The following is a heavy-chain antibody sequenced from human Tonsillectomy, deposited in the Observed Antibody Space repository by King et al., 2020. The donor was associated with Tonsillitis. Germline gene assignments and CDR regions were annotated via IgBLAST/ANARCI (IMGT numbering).Heavy chain of an antibody. V-gene: IGHV3-23*04. D-gene: IGHD2-2*01. CDR3: AKEYCNTNRCYYFDY. CDR1: GFTFSSYA. CDR2: ISSSGGYT. J-gene: IGHJ4*02. Sequence: VQLVESGGGLVQPGGSLRLSCGASGFTFSSYAMNWVRQAPGKGLEWVSTISSSGGYTYYADSVKGRITLSRDNSKNTLYLEMNTLTAEDTAVYFCAKEYCNTNRCYYFDYWGPGNLVTVSS.